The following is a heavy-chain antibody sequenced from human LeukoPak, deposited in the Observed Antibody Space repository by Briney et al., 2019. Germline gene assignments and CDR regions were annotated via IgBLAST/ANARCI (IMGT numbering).Heavy chain of an antibody. D-gene: IGHD3-16*02. J-gene: IGHJ6*03. CDR2: IKEDGSEK. Sequence: GGSLRLSCVASGFSFSTYWMSWVRQAPGKGLEWVANIKEDGSEKYYVDSVKGRFTMSRDNAKNSVYLQMNRLRVEDTAVYYCARRSYRGVIGLYYYYYMDVWGKGTPFTVSS. V-gene: IGHV3-7*01. CDR3: ARRSYRGVIGLYYYYYMDV. CDR1: GFSFSTYW.